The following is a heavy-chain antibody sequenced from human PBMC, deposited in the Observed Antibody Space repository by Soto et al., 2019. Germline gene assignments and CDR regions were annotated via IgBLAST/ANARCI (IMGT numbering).Heavy chain of an antibody. CDR1: GGTFSSYT. CDR2: IIPILGIA. D-gene: IGHD6-19*01. V-gene: IGHV1-69*08. CDR3: ARDSFAGPYSSGWYDY. Sequence: QVQLVQSGAEVKKPGSSVKVSCKASGGTFSSYTISWLRQAPGQGLEWMGRIIPILGIANYAQKFQGRVTITADKSTSTAYMELSSLRSEDTAVYYCARDSFAGPYSSGWYDYWGQGTLVTVSS. J-gene: IGHJ4*02.